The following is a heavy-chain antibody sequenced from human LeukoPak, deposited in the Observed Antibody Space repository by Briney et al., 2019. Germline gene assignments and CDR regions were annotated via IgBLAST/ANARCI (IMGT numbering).Heavy chain of an antibody. CDR2: IYHSGST. CDR3: ARVESSRDYYGPNWFDP. CDR1: GYSISSGYY. D-gene: IGHD3-10*01. V-gene: IGHV4-38-2*02. J-gene: IGHJ5*02. Sequence: SETLSLTCTVSGYSISSGYYWGWIRQPPGKGLEWIGSIYHSGSTYYNPSLKSRVTISVDTSKNQFSLELSSVTAADTAMYYCARVESSRDYYGPNWFDPWGQGTLVTVSS.